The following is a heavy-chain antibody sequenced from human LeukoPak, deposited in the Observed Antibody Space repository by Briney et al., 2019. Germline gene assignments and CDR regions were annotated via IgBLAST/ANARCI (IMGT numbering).Heavy chain of an antibody. D-gene: IGHD2-15*01. J-gene: IGHJ4*02. CDR3: ARGGASELYYFDY. CDR1: GFTVSNKY. CDR2: IYDGGNT. V-gene: IGHV3-53*01. Sequence: GGSLRLSCAASGFTVSNKYMSWVRQAPGKGLECVSVIYDGGNTYYADSVKGRFTISRDNSKDTLYLQVNSLRAEDTAVYYCARGGASELYYFDYWGQGTLVTVSS.